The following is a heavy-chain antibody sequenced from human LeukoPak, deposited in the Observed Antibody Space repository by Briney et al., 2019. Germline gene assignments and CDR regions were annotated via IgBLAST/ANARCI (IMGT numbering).Heavy chain of an antibody. V-gene: IGHV3-48*02. Sequence: GGSLRLSCAASGFTFSSYSMNWVRKAPGKGLEWVSYITSSSSTRYYADSVKGRFTTSRDNAKNSLYLQMNSLRDEDTAVYYCARGADSSGWLFDHWGQGTLVTVSS. D-gene: IGHD6-19*01. CDR3: ARGADSSGWLFDH. J-gene: IGHJ4*02. CDR2: ITSSSSTR. CDR1: GFTFSSYS.